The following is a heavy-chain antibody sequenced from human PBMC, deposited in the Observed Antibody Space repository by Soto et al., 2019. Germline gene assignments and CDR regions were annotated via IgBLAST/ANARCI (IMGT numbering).Heavy chain of an antibody. CDR3: ATPRVGASSLVAFDI. CDR2: IYPGDSDT. D-gene: IGHD1-26*01. V-gene: IGHV5-51*01. Sequence: GESLKISCKGSGYSFTSYWIGWVRQMPGKGLEWMGIIYPGDSDTRYSPSFQGQVTISADQSISTAYLQWSSLKASDTAMYYCATPRVGASSLVAFDIWGQGTMVTVSS. CDR1: GYSFTSYW. J-gene: IGHJ3*02.